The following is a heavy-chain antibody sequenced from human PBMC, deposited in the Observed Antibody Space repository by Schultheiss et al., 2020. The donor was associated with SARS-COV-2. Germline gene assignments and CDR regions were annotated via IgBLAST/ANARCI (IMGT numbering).Heavy chain of an antibody. D-gene: IGHD3-10*01. CDR1: GFTFSSYA. CDR3: ARQSRSYYRWLDP. Sequence: LRLSCAASGFTFSSYAMSWIRQHPGKGLEWIGNIFYSGSTYYNPSLRSRVSISLDTSKNQFSLKLTSVTAADTAVYYCARQSRSYYRWLDPWGQGTLVTVSS. J-gene: IGHJ5*02. V-gene: IGHV4-31*02. CDR2: IFYSGST.